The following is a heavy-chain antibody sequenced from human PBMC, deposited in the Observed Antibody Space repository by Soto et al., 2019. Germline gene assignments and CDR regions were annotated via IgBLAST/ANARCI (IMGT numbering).Heavy chain of an antibody. V-gene: IGHV3-30-3*01. CDR1: GFTFSSYA. J-gene: IGHJ4*02. Sequence: QVQLVESGGGVVQPGRSLRLSCAASGFTFSSYAMHWVRQAPGKGLEWVAVISYDGSNKYYADSVKGRFTISRDNSKNTLYQQMNSLRAEDTAVYYCARERIVATGTFDYWGQGTLVTVSS. CDR3: ARERIVATGTFDY. D-gene: IGHD5-12*01. CDR2: ISYDGSNK.